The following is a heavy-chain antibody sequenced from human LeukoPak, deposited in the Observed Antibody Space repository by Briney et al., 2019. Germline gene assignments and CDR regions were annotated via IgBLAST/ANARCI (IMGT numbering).Heavy chain of an antibody. CDR2: MNPISGKT. CDR1: GYTFTNSD. Sequence: GASVKVSYKASGYTFTNSDINWVRQAPGQGLEWMGWMNPISGKTGYARKFQGRVTFTRNSSISTAYMDLSSLRSEDTAVYYCARGVRFSDFYYYMDVWGQGTTVTVSS. J-gene: IGHJ6*03. V-gene: IGHV1-8*03. D-gene: IGHD3-3*01. CDR3: ARGVRFSDFYYYMDV.